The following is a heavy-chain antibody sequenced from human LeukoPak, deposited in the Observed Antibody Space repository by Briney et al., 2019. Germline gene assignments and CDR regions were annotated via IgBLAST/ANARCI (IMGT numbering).Heavy chain of an antibody. J-gene: IGHJ6*04. V-gene: IGHV4-59*01. CDR2: IYYSGTT. D-gene: IGHD2/OR15-2a*01. CDR1: GGSISSYY. CDR3: ARGNSGYYYGMDV. Sequence: PSETLSLTCTVSGGSISSYYWSGIRQPPGKGLEWIGYIYYSGTTNYNPSLKSRVTISIDTSKSQFSLKLNSVTAADTAVYHCARGNSGYYYGMDVWGKGTTVTVSS.